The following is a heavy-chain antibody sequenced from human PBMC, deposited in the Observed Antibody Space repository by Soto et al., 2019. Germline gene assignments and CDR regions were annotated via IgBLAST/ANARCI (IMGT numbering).Heavy chain of an antibody. CDR3: ATESSYSGAIDY. CDR1: GYTLTGLS. Sequence: ASVKVSCKVSGYTLTGLSMHWVRQAPGKGLEWMGGFDPEDGETIYAQKFQGRVTMTEDTSTDTAYMELSSLRSEDTAVYYCATESSYSGAIDYWGQGTLVTVSS. V-gene: IGHV1-24*01. CDR2: FDPEDGET. J-gene: IGHJ4*02. D-gene: IGHD2-15*01.